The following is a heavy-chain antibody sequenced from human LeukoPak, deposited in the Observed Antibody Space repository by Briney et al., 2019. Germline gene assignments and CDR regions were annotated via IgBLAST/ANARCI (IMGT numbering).Heavy chain of an antibody. CDR2: IYYSGST. CDR3: ARYYDFWSGIDY. Sequence: SETLSLTCTVSGGSISSYYWSWIRQPPGKGLEWIGYIYYSGSTNYNPSLKSRVTISVDTSKNQFSLKPSSVTAADTAVYYCARYYDFWSGIDYWGQGTLVTVSS. V-gene: IGHV4-59*01. J-gene: IGHJ4*02. CDR1: GGSISSYY. D-gene: IGHD3-3*01.